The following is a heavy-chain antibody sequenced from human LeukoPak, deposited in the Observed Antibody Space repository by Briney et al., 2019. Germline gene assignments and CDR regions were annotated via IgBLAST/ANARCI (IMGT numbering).Heavy chain of an antibody. J-gene: IGHJ4*02. Sequence: GGSLRLSCAASGFTFSSYGMHWVRQAPGKGLEWVAVIWYDGSNKYYADSVKGRFTISRDNSNNMLYLQMNSLRAEDTAVYYCARDPTYGSGSYYDSPNDYWGQGTLVTVSS. D-gene: IGHD3-10*01. CDR3: ARDPTYGSGSYYDSPNDY. CDR2: IWYDGSNK. CDR1: GFTFSSYG. V-gene: IGHV3-33*01.